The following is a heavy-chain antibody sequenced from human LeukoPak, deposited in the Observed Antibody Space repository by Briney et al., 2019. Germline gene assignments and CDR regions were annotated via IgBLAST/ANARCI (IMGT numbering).Heavy chain of an antibody. J-gene: IGHJ4*02. CDR2: INHSGST. CDR1: GGSFSGDY. CDR3: ARGRLGEFWY. V-gene: IGHV4-34*01. Sequence: SETLSLTCAVYGGSFSGDYWSWIRQPPGKGLEWIGEINHSGSTNYNPSLKSRVTISVDTSKNQFSLKLSSVTAADTAVYYCARGRLGEFWYWGQGTLITVSS. D-gene: IGHD3-16*01.